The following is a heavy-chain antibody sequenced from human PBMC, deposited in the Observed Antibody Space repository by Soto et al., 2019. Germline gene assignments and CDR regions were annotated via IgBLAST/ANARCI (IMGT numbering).Heavy chain of an antibody. CDR1: GFTFSSYS. D-gene: IGHD3-3*01. V-gene: IGHV3-21*01. J-gene: IGHJ5*02. CDR3: ARAGIPAKYYDFWSGYYTIVNWFDP. Sequence: PGGSLRLSCAASGFTFSSYSMNWVRQAPGKGLEWVSSISSSSSYIYYADSVKGRFTISRDNAKNSLYLQMNSLRAEDTAVYYCARAGIPAKYYDFWSGYYTIVNWFDPWGQGTLVTVSS. CDR2: ISSSSSYI.